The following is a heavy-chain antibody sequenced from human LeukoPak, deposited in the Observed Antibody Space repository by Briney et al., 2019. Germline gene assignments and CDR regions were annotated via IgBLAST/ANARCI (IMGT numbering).Heavy chain of an antibody. Sequence: SETLSLTCSVSGGSITAYYWSWIRQSAAKGLEWIGRIHMSGSTNYKPSLKSRVAMSMDRSKNLLTLELRSATAADTAVYYCARDESSRDDKNGYQYWGQGIMVTVSS. D-gene: IGHD3-22*01. J-gene: IGHJ4*02. CDR2: IHMSGST. CDR1: GGSITAYY. V-gene: IGHV4-4*07. CDR3: ARDESSRDDKNGYQY.